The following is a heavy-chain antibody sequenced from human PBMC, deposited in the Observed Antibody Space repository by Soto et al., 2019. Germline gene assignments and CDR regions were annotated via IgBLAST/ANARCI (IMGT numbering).Heavy chain of an antibody. V-gene: IGHV4-59*08. D-gene: IGHD6-19*01. J-gene: IGHJ3*02. CDR1: GGSISSYY. Sequence: QVQLQESGPGLVKPSETLSLTCTVSGGSISSYYWSWIRQPPGKGLEWIGYIYYSGSTNYNPSLKSRVTLSVDTSKNQFSLKLSSVTAADTAVYYCARRPPGYSSGWYEGDAFDIWGQGTMVTVSS. CDR2: IYYSGST. CDR3: ARRPPGYSSGWYEGDAFDI.